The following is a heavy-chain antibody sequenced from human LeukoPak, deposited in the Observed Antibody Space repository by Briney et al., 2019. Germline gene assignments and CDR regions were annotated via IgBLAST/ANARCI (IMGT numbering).Heavy chain of an antibody. J-gene: IGHJ4*02. Sequence: GGSLRLSCAASGFTFSNYWMHWVREAPGKGLVWVSRIKSDGISTTYADSVRGRFTISRDNAKNTLYLQMNSLRVEDTAVYYCARAGAAAGDLKYWGQGTLVTVSS. CDR3: ARAGAAAGDLKY. D-gene: IGHD6-13*01. CDR1: GFTFSNYW. V-gene: IGHV3-74*01. CDR2: IKSDGIST.